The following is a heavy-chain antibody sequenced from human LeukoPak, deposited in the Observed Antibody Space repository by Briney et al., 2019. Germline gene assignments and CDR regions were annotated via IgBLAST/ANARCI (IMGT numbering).Heavy chain of an antibody. CDR2: INGDESGT. Sequence: GGSLRLSCAASGFTFSSHWMHWVRQAPGKGLVWVSRINGDESGTSYADSVEGRFTISRDNAKNTLYLQMNSLKAEDTAVYYCTRDIGHWGQGTLVTVSS. CDR1: GFTFSSHW. V-gene: IGHV3-74*01. J-gene: IGHJ4*02. D-gene: IGHD2-15*01. CDR3: TRDIGH.